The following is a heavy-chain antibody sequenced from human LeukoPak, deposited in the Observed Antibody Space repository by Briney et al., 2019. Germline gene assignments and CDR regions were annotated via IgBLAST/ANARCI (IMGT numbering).Heavy chain of an antibody. J-gene: IGHJ4*02. D-gene: IGHD3-10*01. CDR1: GFTFSSYW. CDR2: INSDGSST. CDR3: ARQGSGSGDY. Sequence: PGGSLRLSCVASGFTFSSYWMHWVRQAPGKGLVWVSRINSDGSSTRCADSVKGRFTISRDNAKNSLYLQMNSLRAEDTAVYYCARQGSGSGDYWGQGTLVTVSS. V-gene: IGHV3-74*01.